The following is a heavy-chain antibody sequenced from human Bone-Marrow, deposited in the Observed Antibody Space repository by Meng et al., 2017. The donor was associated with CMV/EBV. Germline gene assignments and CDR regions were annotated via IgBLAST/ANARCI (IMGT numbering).Heavy chain of an antibody. J-gene: IGHJ4*02. V-gene: IGHV3-21*01. CDR1: GFTFSSYS. CDR2: ISSSSSYI. Sequence: GESLKISCAASGFTFSSYSMNWVRQAPGKGLEWVSSISSSSSYIYYADSVKGRFTISRDNAKNSLYLHMNSLRAEDTAVYYCARRQIVGATTFDYWGQGTLVTVSS. CDR3: ARRQIVGATTFDY. D-gene: IGHD1-26*01.